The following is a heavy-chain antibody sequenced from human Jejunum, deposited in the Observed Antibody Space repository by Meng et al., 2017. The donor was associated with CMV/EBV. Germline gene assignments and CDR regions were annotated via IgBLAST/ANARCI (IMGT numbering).Heavy chain of an antibody. V-gene: IGHV4-4*07. CDR3: ARESGSYYWFDP. Sequence: QVQLRWSAPVLLNALQTLSRTGVVSACCSSGYDWSWIRQPAGKGLGWIGRIYTSGSTHYNPCLKSRLTMSVDLSNNQISLKLRSVTAADTAVYYCARESGSYYWFDPWGQGTLVTVSS. CDR2: IYTSGST. D-gene: IGHD1-26*01. J-gene: IGHJ5*02. CDR1: ACCSSGYD.